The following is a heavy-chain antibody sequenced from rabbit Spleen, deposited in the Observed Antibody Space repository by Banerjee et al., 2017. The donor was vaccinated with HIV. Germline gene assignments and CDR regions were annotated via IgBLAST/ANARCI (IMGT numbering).Heavy chain of an antibody. Sequence: QEQLVESGGGLVKPEGSLKLSCTASGFSFSNKAVMCWVRQAPGKGLEWIACINAVTGKAVYATWAKGRFTFSKTSSTTVTLQMTSLTAADTATYFCARDVVAVIGWNFNLWGPGTLVTVS. J-gene: IGHJ4*01. V-gene: IGHV1S45*01. D-gene: IGHD1-1*01. CDR3: ARDVVAVIGWNFNL. CDR1: GFSFSNKAV. CDR2: INAVTGKA.